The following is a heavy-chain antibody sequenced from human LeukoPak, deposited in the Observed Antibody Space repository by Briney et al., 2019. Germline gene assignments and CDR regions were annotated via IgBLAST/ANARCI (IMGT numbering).Heavy chain of an antibody. D-gene: IGHD5-24*01. V-gene: IGHV1-69*13. CDR1: GYTFTGYY. CDR3: ARGRDGYNHEKFDY. J-gene: IGHJ4*02. CDR2: IIPIFGTA. Sequence: ASVKVSCKASGYTFTGYYMHWVRQAPGQGLEWMGGIIPIFGTANYAQKFQGRVTITADESTSTAYMELSSLRSEDTAVYYCARGRDGYNHEKFDYWGQGTLVTVSS.